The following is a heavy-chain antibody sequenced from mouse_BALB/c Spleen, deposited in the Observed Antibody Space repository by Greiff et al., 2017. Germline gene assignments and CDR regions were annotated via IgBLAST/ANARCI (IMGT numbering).Heavy chain of an antibody. CDR1: GYTFTSYY. CDR3: ARDDGYYFYAMDY. Sequence: VQLQQSGAELVKPGASVKLSCKASGYTFTSYYMYWVKQRPGQGLEWIGVINPGSGGTNYNEKFKGKATLTADKSSSTAYMQLSSLTSDDSAVYFCARDDGYYFYAMDYWGQGTSVTVSS. CDR2: INPGSGGT. J-gene: IGHJ4*01. V-gene: IGHV1-54*01. D-gene: IGHD2-3*01.